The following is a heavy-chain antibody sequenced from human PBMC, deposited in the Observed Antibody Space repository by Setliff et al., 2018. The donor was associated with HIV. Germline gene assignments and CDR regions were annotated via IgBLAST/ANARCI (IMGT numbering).Heavy chain of an antibody. Sequence: ASETLSLTCTVSGGSISSGSYFWTWIRQPAGKGLEWIGRIYTSGSTNYNPSLKSRVTISVDTSKNQFSLKLSSVTAADTAVYYCAQLGMVDDFDYWGQGTLVTVSS. CDR3: AQLGMVDDFDY. D-gene: IGHD1-1*01. J-gene: IGHJ4*02. CDR2: IYTSGST. V-gene: IGHV4-61*02. CDR1: GGSISSGSYF.